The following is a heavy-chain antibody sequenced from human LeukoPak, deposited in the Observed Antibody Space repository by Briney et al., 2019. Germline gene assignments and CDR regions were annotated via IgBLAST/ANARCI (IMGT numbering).Heavy chain of an antibody. D-gene: IGHD3-3*01. CDR2: ITNDGSST. CDR1: GLTFSSHW. V-gene: IGHV3-74*01. Sequence: GGSLRLSCAASGLTFSSHWMHWVRQAPGKGLVWVSRITNDGSSTTYADSVKGRFTISRDNSKNTLYLQMNSLRAEDTAVYYCAKESYDFWSGYFVLYYYGMDVWGQGTTVTVSS. CDR3: AKESYDFWSGYFVLYYYGMDV. J-gene: IGHJ6*02.